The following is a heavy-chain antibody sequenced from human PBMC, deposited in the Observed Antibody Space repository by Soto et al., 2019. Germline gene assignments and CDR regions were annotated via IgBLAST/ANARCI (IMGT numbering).Heavy chain of an antibody. J-gene: IGHJ6*02. D-gene: IGHD1-26*01. CDR2: INHGGST. CDR1: GGSFSGYY. V-gene: IGHV4-34*01. CDR3: ARGEVGATTNYYYYGMDV. Sequence: SETLSLTCAVYGGSFSGYYWSWIRQPPGKGLEWIGEINHGGSTNYNPSLKSRVTISVDTSKNQFSLKLSSVSAADTAVYYCARGEVGATTNYYYYGMDVWGQGTTVTVSS.